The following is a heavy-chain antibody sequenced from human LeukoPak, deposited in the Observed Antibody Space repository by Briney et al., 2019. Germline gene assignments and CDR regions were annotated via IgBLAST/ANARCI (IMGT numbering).Heavy chain of an antibody. V-gene: IGHV3-48*02. D-gene: IGHD1/OR15-1a*01. CDR1: GFTFSSYS. J-gene: IGHJ4*02. CDR2: VSSSGTTT. Sequence: GGSLRLSCAASGFTFSSYSVIWARQAPGKGLEWVSYVSSSGTTTYYADSVKGRFTICRDNGKNLVSLQMNSLRDEDTAVYYCARADRDGNKRFLDWGQGTLVTVSS. CDR3: ARADRDGNKRFLD.